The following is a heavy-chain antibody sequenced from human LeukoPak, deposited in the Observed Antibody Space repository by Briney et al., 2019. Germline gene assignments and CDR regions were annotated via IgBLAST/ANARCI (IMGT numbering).Heavy chain of an antibody. CDR3: AKTYDTSTSPDD. J-gene: IGHJ4*02. Sequence: GGSLRLSGAASGFTVSSNYMSWVRQAPGKGLEWISTISHSDDSTYYADSVKGRFTISRDNSKNTVYLQMNSLRVDDTALYHCAKTYDTSTSPDDWGQGILVSVSS. CDR1: GFTVSSNY. CDR2: ISHSDDST. V-gene: IGHV3-23*01. D-gene: IGHD3-9*01.